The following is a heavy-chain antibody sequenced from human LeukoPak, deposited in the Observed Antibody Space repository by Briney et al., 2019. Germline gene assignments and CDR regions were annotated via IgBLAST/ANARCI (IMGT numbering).Heavy chain of an antibody. V-gene: IGHV4-4*07. CDR2: VYRSGDT. Sequence: PSETLSLTCTVSGASISDYYWSWIRQPAGKGLEWIGRVYRSGDTNYNPSLKSRVTMSVDTSKNQISLRLRSVTAADTAVYYCARDDFEYSVHNGMDVWGQGTTVTVSS. J-gene: IGHJ6*02. CDR1: GASISDYY. CDR3: ARDDFEYSVHNGMDV. D-gene: IGHD3-9*01.